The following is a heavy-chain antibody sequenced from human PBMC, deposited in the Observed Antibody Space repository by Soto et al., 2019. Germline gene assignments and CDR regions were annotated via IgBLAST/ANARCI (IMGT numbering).Heavy chain of an antibody. CDR3: ATPRNWNAGRYYYGMDV. V-gene: IGHV1-69*12. Sequence: QVQLVQSGAEVKKPGSSVKVSCKASGGTFSSYAISWVRQAPGQGLEWMGGIIPIFGTADYAQKIQGRVTITADESTSTAYMELSSLRSEDTAVYYCATPRNWNAGRYYYGMDVWGQGTTVTVSS. CDR1: GGTFSSYA. CDR2: IIPIFGTA. D-gene: IGHD1-1*01. J-gene: IGHJ6*02.